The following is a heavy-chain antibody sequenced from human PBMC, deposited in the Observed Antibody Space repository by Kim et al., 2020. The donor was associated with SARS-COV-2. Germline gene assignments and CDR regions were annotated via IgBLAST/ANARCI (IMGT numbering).Heavy chain of an antibody. D-gene: IGHD5-18*01. J-gene: IGHJ4*02. Sequence: NPSLRRRVTISVDRSKNQFSLKLSSVAAADTAVYYWARKDTAMVSGFDYWGQGTLVTVSS. CDR3: ARKDTAMVSGFDY. V-gene: IGHV4-30-2*01.